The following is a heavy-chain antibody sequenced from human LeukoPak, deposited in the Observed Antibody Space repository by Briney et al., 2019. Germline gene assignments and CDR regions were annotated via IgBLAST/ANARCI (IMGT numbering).Heavy chain of an antibody. J-gene: IGHJ4*02. CDR1: RFTFSSSA. V-gene: IGHV3-23*01. Sequence: PGGSLRLSCAASRFTFSSSAMSWVRQAPGKGLEWVSSISGSGSGGSTYYADSVKGRFTISRDNSKNTLYLQMNSLIAEDTAVYYCAKSGYNRFDYWGQGTRVTVSS. CDR3: AKSGYNRFDY. CDR2: ISGSGSGGST. D-gene: IGHD5-24*01.